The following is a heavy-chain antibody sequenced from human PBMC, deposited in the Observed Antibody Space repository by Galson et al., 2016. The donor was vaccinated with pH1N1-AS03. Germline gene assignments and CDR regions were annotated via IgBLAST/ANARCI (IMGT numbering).Heavy chain of an antibody. Sequence: ETLSLTCAVYGGSFSGYYWSWIRQPPGKGLEWIGEIHHSGSPTNYRPSLKSRVTISVDTSKNQFSLKLSSVTAADTAIYFCARGGVFFSGSGSYHNWGQGTLVTVSS. CDR2: IHHSGSPT. CDR3: ARGGVFFSGSGSYHN. V-gene: IGHV4-34*01. J-gene: IGHJ4*02. CDR1: GGSFSGYY. D-gene: IGHD3-10*01.